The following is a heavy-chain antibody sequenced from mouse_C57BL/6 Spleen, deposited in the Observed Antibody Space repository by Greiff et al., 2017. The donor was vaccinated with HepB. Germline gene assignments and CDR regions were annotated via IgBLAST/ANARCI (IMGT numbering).Heavy chain of an antibody. J-gene: IGHJ2*01. V-gene: IGHV1-61*01. Sequence: QVHVKQPGAELVRPGSSVKLSCKASGYTFTSYWMDWVKQRPGQGLEWIGNIYPSDSETHYNQKFKDKATLTVDKSSSTAYMQLSSLTSEDSAVYYCARGVRGYFDYWGQGTTLTVSS. CDR3: ARGVRGYFDY. D-gene: IGHD3-2*02. CDR1: GYTFTSYW. CDR2: IYPSDSET.